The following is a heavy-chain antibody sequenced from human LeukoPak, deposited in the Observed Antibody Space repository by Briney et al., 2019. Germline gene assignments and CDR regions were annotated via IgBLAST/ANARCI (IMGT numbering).Heavy chain of an antibody. J-gene: IGHJ3*02. D-gene: IGHD1-26*01. Sequence: SETLSLTCTVSGGSISSYYWSWIRQPPGKGLEWIGYIYYSGSTNYNPSLKSRVTISVDTSKNQFSLKLSSVTAADTAVYYCARTGGAPRYIWGQATMDTVSS. CDR1: GGSISSYY. CDR2: IYYSGST. V-gene: IGHV4-59*01. CDR3: ARTGGAPRYI.